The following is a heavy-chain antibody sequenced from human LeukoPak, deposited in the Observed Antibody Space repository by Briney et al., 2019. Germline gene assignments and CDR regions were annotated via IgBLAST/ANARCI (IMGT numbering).Heavy chain of an antibody. J-gene: IGHJ4*02. D-gene: IGHD3-22*01. V-gene: IGHV3-30*04. CDR3: AKEGYYDSSGYSPNRFDY. CDR2: ISYDGSNK. CDR1: GFTFSSYA. Sequence: PGGSLRLSCAASGFTFSSYAMHWVRQAPGKGLEWVAVISYDGSNKYYADSVKGRFTISRDNSKNRLYLQMNSLRAEDTAVYYCAKEGYYDSSGYSPNRFDYWGQGTLVTVSS.